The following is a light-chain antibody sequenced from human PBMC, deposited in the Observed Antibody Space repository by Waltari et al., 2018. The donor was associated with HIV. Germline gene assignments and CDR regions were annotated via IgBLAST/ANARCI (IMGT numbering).Light chain of an antibody. CDR2: QAS. Sequence: DIQMTQSPSTLSASVGDRVTITCRSSQSISTWFAWYQQKPGKAPKVLSYQASSLESGVPSRFSGSGSGTEFTLTISSLQPDDFATYYCQQYNSYWWTFGQGTKLEIK. V-gene: IGKV1-5*03. CDR1: QSISTW. J-gene: IGKJ2*02. CDR3: QQYNSYWWT.